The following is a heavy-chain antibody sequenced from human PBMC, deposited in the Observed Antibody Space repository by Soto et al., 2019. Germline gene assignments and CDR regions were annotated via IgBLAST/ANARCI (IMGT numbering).Heavy chain of an antibody. CDR2: IKSKTDGGTT. V-gene: IGHV3-15*07. Sequence: PGGSLRLSCAASGFTFSNAWMNWVRQAPGKGLEWVGRIKSKTDGGTTDYAAPVKGRFTISRDDSKNTLYLQMNSLKTEDTAVYYCTTDYYDSSGPHYYYYYGMDVWGQGTTVTVSS. CDR3: TTDYYDSSGPHYYYYYGMDV. J-gene: IGHJ6*02. D-gene: IGHD3-22*01. CDR1: GFTFSNAW.